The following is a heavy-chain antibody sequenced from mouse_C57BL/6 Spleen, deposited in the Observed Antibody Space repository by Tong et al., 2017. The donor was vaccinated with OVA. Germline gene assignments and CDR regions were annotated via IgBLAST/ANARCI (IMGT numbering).Heavy chain of an antibody. CDR2: IYPGNSDT. CDR1: GYTFTSYW. CDR3: TPYGYSHYLDY. Sequence: EVQLQQSGAELARPGASVKLSCKASGYTFTSYWMHWVKQRPGQGLEWIGAIYPGNSDTSYNQKFKGKAKLTAVTSSSTGYKELSRLKNEDSAVYYCTPYGYSHYLDYWGQGTTLTVSS. V-gene: IGHV1-5*01. J-gene: IGHJ2*01. D-gene: IGHD2-2*01.